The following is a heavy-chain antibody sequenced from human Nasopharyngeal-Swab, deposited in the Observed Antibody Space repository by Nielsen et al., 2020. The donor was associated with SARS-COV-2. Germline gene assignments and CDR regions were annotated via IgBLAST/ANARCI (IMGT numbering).Heavy chain of an antibody. V-gene: IGHV4-30-2*01. CDR2: TYHSGST. J-gene: IGHJ4*02. D-gene: IGHD6-13*01. Sequence: SETLSLTCAVSGGSISSGGYSWSWIRQPPGKGLEWIGYTYHSGSTYYNPSLKSRVTISVDRSKNQFSLKLSSVTAADTAVYYCARSKKQQLTLVDYWGQGTLVTVSS. CDR3: ARSKKQQLTLVDY. CDR1: GGSISSGGYS.